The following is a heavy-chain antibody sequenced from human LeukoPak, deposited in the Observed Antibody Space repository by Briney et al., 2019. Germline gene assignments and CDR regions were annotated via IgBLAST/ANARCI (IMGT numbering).Heavy chain of an antibody. CDR1: GYTFTGYY. Sequence: ASVTVSCKASGYTFTGYYMHWVRQAPGQGLEWMGWINPNSGGTNYAQKFQGRVTMTRDTSISTAYMELSRLRSDDTAVYYYARGGRPSRDHLTLDYGGQGTLVTVDS. V-gene: IGHV1-2*02. D-gene: IGHD1-14*01. CDR2: INPNSGGT. CDR3: ARGGRPSRDHLTLDY. J-gene: IGHJ4*02.